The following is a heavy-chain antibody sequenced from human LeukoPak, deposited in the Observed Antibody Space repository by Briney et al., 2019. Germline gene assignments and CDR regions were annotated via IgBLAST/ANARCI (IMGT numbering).Heavy chain of an antibody. CDR2: MNPNSGNT. CDR3: ARGPPPYYDILTGYYKSDNWFDP. D-gene: IGHD3-9*01. Sequence: GASVKVSCKASGYTFTSYDINWVRQATGQGLEWMGWMNPNSGNTGYAQKFQGRVTMTRNTSISTAYMELSSLRSEDTAVYYCARGPPPYYDILTGYYKSDNWFDPWGQGTLVTVSS. V-gene: IGHV1-8*01. CDR1: GYTFTSYD. J-gene: IGHJ5*02.